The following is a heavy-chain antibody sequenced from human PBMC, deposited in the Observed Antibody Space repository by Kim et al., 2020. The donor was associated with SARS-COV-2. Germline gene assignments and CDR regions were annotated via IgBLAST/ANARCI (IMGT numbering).Heavy chain of an antibody. CDR1: GYTFTSYG. CDR2: ISAYNGNT. V-gene: IGHV1-18*01. Sequence: ASVKVSCKASGYTFTSYGISWVRQAPGQGLEWMGWISAYNGNTNYAQKLQGRVTMTTDTSTSTAYMELRSLRSDDTAVYYCARDADDDYGDSNWFDPWGQGTLVTVSS. D-gene: IGHD4-17*01. J-gene: IGHJ5*02. CDR3: ARDADDDYGDSNWFDP.